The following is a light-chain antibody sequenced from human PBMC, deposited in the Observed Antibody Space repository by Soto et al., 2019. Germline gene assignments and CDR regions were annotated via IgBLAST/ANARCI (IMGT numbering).Light chain of an antibody. V-gene: IGKV1-5*01. CDR3: QQYNSYPIT. J-gene: IGKJ5*01. CDR1: QSISSW. CDR2: DAS. Sequence: VGDRVSITGLASQSISSWLAWYQQKPGKAPKLLIYDASNLESGVPSRFSGSGSGTEFTLTISSLQPDDFATYYCQQYNSYPITFGQGTRLEI.